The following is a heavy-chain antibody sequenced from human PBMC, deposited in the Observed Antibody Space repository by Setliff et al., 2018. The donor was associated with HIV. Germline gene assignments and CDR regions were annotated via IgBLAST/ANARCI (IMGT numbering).Heavy chain of an antibody. V-gene: IGHV4-34*01. CDR2: TSHSGAT. Sequence: SETLSLTCAVYGGPLSGHYWSWIRQPPGQGLEWIGETSHSGATNYLPSLKSRVTMSLDTSKNQFSLKMTSVTAADTALYYCSNWNTTIDEDAWGQGTLVTVSS. J-gene: IGHJ5*02. D-gene: IGHD5-18*01. CDR1: GGPLSGHY. CDR3: SNWNTTIDEDA.